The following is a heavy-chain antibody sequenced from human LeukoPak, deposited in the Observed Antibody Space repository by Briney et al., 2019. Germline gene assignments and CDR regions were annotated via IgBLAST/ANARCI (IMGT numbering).Heavy chain of an antibody. CDR3: ARDSWTTVTTFDY. J-gene: IGHJ4*02. D-gene: IGHD4-17*01. Sequence: ASVKVSCKASGYTFTNYGISWVRQAPGQGLEWMGWISAYNGNTNYAQKLQGRVTMTTDTSTSTVYMELRSLRSDDTAVYYCARDSWTTVTTFDYWGQGTLVTVSS. CDR1: GYTFTNYG. V-gene: IGHV1-18*01. CDR2: ISAYNGNT.